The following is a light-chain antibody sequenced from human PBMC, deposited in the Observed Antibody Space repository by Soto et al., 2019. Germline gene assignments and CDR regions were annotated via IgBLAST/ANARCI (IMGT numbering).Light chain of an antibody. V-gene: IGKV3-11*01. CDR3: QQRSNIFT. CDR1: QSVSSF. Sequence: EIVLTQSPATLSLSPGEAATLSCRASQSVSSFLAWYQQKPGQAPRLLIYDASKRATGIPARFSGSGSGADFTLTISSLEPEDFAVYYCQQRSNIFTFGPGTKVDIK. J-gene: IGKJ3*01. CDR2: DAS.